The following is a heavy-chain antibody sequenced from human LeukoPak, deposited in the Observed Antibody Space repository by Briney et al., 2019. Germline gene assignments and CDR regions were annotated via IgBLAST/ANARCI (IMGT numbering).Heavy chain of an antibody. Sequence: GGSLRLSCEASGFTFSSYGMSWVRQAPGKGLEWVSAISGGGGGTYYADSVKGRFTISRDNSKNTLYLQMNSLRAEDAAVYFCAKRVAHGSGAYWDYWGQGILVTVSS. CDR3: AKRVAHGSGAYWDY. D-gene: IGHD6-19*01. J-gene: IGHJ4*02. V-gene: IGHV3-23*01. CDR1: GFTFSSYG. CDR2: ISGGGGGT.